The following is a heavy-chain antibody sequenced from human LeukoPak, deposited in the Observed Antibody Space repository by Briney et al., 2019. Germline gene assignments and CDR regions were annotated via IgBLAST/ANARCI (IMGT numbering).Heavy chain of an antibody. CDR2: INIDSSYI. Sequence: GGFLSLSCASSGFTFSRYIMNWDRQAPGKGLEWVSSINIDSSYIYYADSVKGRFTISRDNAKNSLYLQMNSLRAEDTAVYYCARGSYVQQRQDLFDYWGHGTLVTVSS. J-gene: IGHJ4*01. CDR3: ARGSYVQQRQDLFDY. CDR1: GFTFSRYI. V-gene: IGHV3-21*01. D-gene: IGHD6-13*01.